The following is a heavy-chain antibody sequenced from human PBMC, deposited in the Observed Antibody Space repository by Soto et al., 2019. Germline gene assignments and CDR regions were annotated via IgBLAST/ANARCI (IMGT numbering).Heavy chain of an antibody. D-gene: IGHD4-17*01. J-gene: IGHJ6*02. V-gene: IGHV1-8*02. Sequence: DSVEVSCKASGYAFSSYAMSWVRQAPGQGLEWMGGMNPNSGNTGYAQKFQGRVTMTRNTSISTAYMELSSLRSEDTAVYYCARGERLDCGDFNGVDVWGQGTTVTVSS. CDR1: GYAFSSYA. CDR2: MNPNSGNT. CDR3: ARGERLDCGDFNGVDV.